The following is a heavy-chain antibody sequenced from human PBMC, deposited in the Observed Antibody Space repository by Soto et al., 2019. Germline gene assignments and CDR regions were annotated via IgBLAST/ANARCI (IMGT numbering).Heavy chain of an antibody. CDR1: GVSISSGSYY. CDR3: ARDVTYGPTSYSGIRP. Sequence: PDHLSLTCNVSGVSISSGSYYWSWIRQPPGKGLEWIGYTYYSGSTTYNPSLKGRVSISVDTSKNQFSLKLTSVTAADTAVYYCARDVTYGPTSYSGIRPWGQGTLGTVAS. D-gene: IGHD2-15*01. J-gene: IGHJ5*02. CDR2: TYYSGST. V-gene: IGHV4-61*01.